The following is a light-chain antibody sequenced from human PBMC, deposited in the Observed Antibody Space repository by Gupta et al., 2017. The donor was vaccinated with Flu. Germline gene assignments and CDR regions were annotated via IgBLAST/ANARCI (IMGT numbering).Light chain of an antibody. CDR1: QSVYNY. CDR2: ATS. V-gene: IGKV1-39*01. J-gene: IGKJ1*01. Sequence: DIQMTQSPSSLSASVGDRVTITCRASQSVYNYLNWYQHKPGKAPKLLIYATSTLQSGVPPRFSGRGSGTDFTLTISSLQPEDFATYYCQQSYRTPWTFGQGTKVEIK. CDR3: QQSYRTPWT.